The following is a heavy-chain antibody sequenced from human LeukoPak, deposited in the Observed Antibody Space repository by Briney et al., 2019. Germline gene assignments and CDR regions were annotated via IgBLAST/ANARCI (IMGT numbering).Heavy chain of an antibody. CDR2: VYGDYNA. D-gene: IGHD1-26*01. V-gene: IGHV3-53*01. Sequence: GGSLRLSCAASGFTVSSNYMAWVRQAPGKGLEWVSFVYGDYNAYYADSVKGRFTISRDNSANTLYLQMNSLRVEDTAVYYCARGIVGVIPIDYWGQGTLVTVSP. CDR3: ARGIVGVIPIDY. J-gene: IGHJ4*02. CDR1: GFTVSSNY.